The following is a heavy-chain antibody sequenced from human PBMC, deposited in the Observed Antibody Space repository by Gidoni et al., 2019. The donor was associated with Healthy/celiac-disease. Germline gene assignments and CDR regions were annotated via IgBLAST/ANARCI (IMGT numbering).Heavy chain of an antibody. V-gene: IGHV3-30-3*01. Sequence: QVQLVDSGGGVVQPGRSLSLSCAASGFTFSSYAMRWVRQAPGQGLEWVAVISYDGSNKYYADSVKGRFTISRDNSKNTLYLQMNSLRAEDTAVYYCARDLPRGWLSAFDIWGQGTMVTVSS. CDR3: ARDLPRGWLSAFDI. CDR1: GFTFSSYA. J-gene: IGHJ3*02. CDR2: ISYDGSNK. D-gene: IGHD5-18*01.